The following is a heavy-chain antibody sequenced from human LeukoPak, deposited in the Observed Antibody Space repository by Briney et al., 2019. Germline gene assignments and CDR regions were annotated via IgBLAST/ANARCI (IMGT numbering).Heavy chain of an antibody. CDR3: ARVAFRQTVTNQLDY. Sequence: ASVKVSCKASGYTFTNYYIHWVRQAPGQGLEWMGLINPSGGSTSYAQKFQGRVTMTRDTSTSTVYMELSSLKSEDTAMYYCARVAFRQTVTNQLDYWGQGTLVTVSS. V-gene: IGHV1-46*01. CDR1: GYTFTNYY. D-gene: IGHD1-14*01. CDR2: INPSGGST. J-gene: IGHJ4*02.